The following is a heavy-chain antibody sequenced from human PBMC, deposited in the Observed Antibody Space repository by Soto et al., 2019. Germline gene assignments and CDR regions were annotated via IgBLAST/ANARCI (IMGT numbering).Heavy chain of an antibody. Sequence: QVQLVQSGAEVTKPGASVKVSCKASGYTFTSYDINWVRQATGQGLEWMGWMNPNSGNTGYAQKFQGRVTMTRNTSISTAYMELSSLRSEDTAVYYCATNPRYCSSTSCPPDYYYYYMDVWGKGTTVTVSS. CDR2: MNPNSGNT. D-gene: IGHD2-2*01. CDR1: GYTFTSYD. J-gene: IGHJ6*03. CDR3: ATNPRYCSSTSCPPDYYYYYMDV. V-gene: IGHV1-8*01.